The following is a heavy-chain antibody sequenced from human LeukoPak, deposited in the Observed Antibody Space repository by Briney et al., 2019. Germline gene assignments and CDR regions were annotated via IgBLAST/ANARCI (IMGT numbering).Heavy chain of an antibody. D-gene: IGHD1-14*01. CDR1: GFTFSSYD. Sequence: PGGSLRLSCAASGFTFSSYDMHWVRQATGKGLEWVSAIGTAGDTYYPGSVKGRFTISRENAKNSLYLQMNSLRAEDTAVYYCARGAAPTTHYYYYYGMDVWGQGTTVTVSS. V-gene: IGHV3-13*01. CDR2: IGTAGDT. J-gene: IGHJ6*02. CDR3: ARGAAPTTHYYYYYGMDV.